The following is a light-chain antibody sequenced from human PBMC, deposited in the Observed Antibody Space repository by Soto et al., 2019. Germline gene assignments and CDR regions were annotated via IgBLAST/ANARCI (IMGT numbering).Light chain of an antibody. CDR3: QKYNSAPRT. CDR1: QGIGNY. V-gene: IGKV1-27*01. J-gene: IGKJ1*01. CDR2: AAS. Sequence: DIQMTQSPSSLSASVGDRVTITCRASQGIGNYLAWYQQKPGKVPKLLIYAASTLQSGVPSRFSGSGSGTDFTLTISSLQPEDVATYYCQKYNSAPRTFDQGTKVEIK.